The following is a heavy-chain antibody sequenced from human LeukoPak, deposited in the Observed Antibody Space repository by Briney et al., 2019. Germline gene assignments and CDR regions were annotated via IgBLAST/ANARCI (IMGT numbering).Heavy chain of an antibody. CDR3: AKGSFAGTTGFFDY. Sequence: GGSLRLSCAASGFTFSSYAMSWVRQAPGKGLEWVSAISGSGGSTYYADSVKGRFTISRDNSKNTLYPQMNSLRAEDTAVYYCAKGSFAGTTGFFDYWGQGTLVTVSS. D-gene: IGHD1-1*01. CDR2: ISGSGGST. CDR1: GFTFSSYA. J-gene: IGHJ4*02. V-gene: IGHV3-23*01.